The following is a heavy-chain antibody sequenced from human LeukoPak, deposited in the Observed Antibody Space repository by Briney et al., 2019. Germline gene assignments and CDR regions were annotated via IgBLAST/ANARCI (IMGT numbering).Heavy chain of an antibody. CDR1: GGSISSSSYY. V-gene: IGHV4-39*01. Sequence: SETLSLTCTVSGGSISSSSYYWGWIRQPPGKGLEWIGSIYYSGTSYYNPSLKSRVTISVDTSKNRFSLKLSSVTAADTAVYYCARLSFSSSGWYPLDYWGQGTLVTVSS. CDR3: ARLSFSSSGWYPLDY. D-gene: IGHD6-19*01. CDR2: IYYSGTS. J-gene: IGHJ4*02.